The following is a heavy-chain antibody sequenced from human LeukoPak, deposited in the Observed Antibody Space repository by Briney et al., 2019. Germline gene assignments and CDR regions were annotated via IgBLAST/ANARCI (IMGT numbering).Heavy chain of an antibody. CDR3: ARESVSSSVFFDY. V-gene: IGHV1-46*01. J-gene: IGHJ4*02. CDR2: INPSGGGT. Sequence: GASVKVSCKASGYTFTSYSMHWVRQAPGQGLEWMAIINPSGGGTSYAQEFQGRVTMTRDTSTSTVYMELSSLRSEDTAVYYCARESVSSSVFFDYWGQGTLVTVSS. D-gene: IGHD6-19*01. CDR1: GYTFTSYS.